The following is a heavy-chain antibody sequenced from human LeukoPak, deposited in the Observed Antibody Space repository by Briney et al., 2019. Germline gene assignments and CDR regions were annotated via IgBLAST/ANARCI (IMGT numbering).Heavy chain of an antibody. Sequence: SETLSLTCAVYGGSFSGYYWSWIRQPPGKGLEWIGEINHSGSTNYNPSLKSRVTISVDTSKNQFSLKLSSVTAADTAVYYCARGQAYYDILTGFGQGDYWGQGTLVTVSS. CDR1: GGSFSGYY. J-gene: IGHJ4*02. V-gene: IGHV4-34*01. D-gene: IGHD3-9*01. CDR2: INHSGST. CDR3: ARGQAYYDILTGFGQGDY.